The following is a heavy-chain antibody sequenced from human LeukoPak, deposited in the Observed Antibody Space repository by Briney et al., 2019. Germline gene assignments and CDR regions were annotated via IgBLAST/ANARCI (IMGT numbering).Heavy chain of an antibody. D-gene: IGHD1-1*01. V-gene: IGHV1-69*05. CDR2: IIPIFGTA. CDR3: ARGWDNWNDDEGYYYYMDV. CDR1: GGTFSSYA. Sequence: SVKVSCKASGGTFSSYAISWVRQAPGQGLEWMGGIIPIFGTANYAQKFQGRVTITTDESTSTAYMELSSLRSEDTAVYYCARGWDNWNDDEGYYYYMDVWGKGTTVTVSS. J-gene: IGHJ6*03.